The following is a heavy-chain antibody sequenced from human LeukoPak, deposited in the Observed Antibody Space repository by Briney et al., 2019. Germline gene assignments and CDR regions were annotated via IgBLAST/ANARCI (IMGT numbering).Heavy chain of an antibody. Sequence: SETLSLTCTVSGGSISSSNWWSWVRQPPGKGLEWIGEINHSGSTNYNPSLKSRVTISVDTSKNQFSLKLTSMTAADTAVYYCARDEKQQLVGWGQGTLVTVSS. CDR3: ARDEKQQLVG. D-gene: IGHD6-13*01. CDR2: INHSGST. CDR1: GGSISSSNW. V-gene: IGHV4-4*02. J-gene: IGHJ4*02.